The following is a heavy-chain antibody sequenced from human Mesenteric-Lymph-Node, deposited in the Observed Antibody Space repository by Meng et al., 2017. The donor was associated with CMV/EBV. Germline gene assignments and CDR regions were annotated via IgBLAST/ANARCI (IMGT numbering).Heavy chain of an antibody. Sequence: GESLKISCAASGFTFSSYGMHWVRQAPGKGLEWVAVIWYDGSNKYYADSVKGRFTISRDNSKNTLYLQMNSLRAEDTAVYYCARDNLPSGYISGDFGYWGQGMLVTVSS. CDR3: ARDNLPSGYISGDFGY. V-gene: IGHV3-33*01. J-gene: IGHJ4*02. CDR2: IWYDGSNK. D-gene: IGHD5-12*01. CDR1: GFTFSSYG.